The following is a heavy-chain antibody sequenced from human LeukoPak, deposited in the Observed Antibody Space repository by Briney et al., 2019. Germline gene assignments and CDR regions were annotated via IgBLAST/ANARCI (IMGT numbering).Heavy chain of an antibody. CDR1: GFTVSSNY. CDR2: IDSGVRT. CDR3: ARTEVGTTTDYFDY. J-gene: IGHJ4*02. Sequence: PGGSLRLSCAASGFTVSSNYMSWVRQAPGKGLEWVSAIDSGVRTYYADSVKGRFTISRDNSKNTLYLQMNSLRVEDTAVYYCARTEVGTTTDYFDYWGQGTLVTVSS. V-gene: IGHV3-53*01. D-gene: IGHD1-26*01.